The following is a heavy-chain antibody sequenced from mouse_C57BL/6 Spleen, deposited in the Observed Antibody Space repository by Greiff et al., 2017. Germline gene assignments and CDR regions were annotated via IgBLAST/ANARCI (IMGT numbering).Heavy chain of an antibody. D-gene: IGHD2-3*01. CDR3: ARGGGYYVDYAMDY. CDR1: GYSITSGYY. V-gene: IGHV3-6*01. CDR2: ISYDGSN. Sequence: EVKLVESGPGLVKPSQSLSLTCSVTGYSITSGYYWNWIRQFPGNKLEWMGYISYDGSNNYNPSLKNRISITRDTSKNQFFLKLNSVTTEDTATYYCARGGGYYVDYAMDYWGQGTSVTVSS. J-gene: IGHJ4*01.